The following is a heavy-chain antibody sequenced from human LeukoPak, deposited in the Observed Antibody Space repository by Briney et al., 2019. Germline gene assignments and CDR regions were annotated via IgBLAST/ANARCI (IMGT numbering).Heavy chain of an antibody. Sequence: GRSLRLSCAASGFTFSSYGMHWVRQAPGKGLEWVAVISYDGSNKYYADSVKGRFTISRDNSKNTLYLQMNSLRAEDTAVCYCAKDRTVVYYYYYGMDVWGQGTTVTVSS. V-gene: IGHV3-30*18. CDR2: ISYDGSNK. CDR1: GFTFSSYG. CDR3: AKDRTVVYYYYYGMDV. D-gene: IGHD4-23*01. J-gene: IGHJ6*02.